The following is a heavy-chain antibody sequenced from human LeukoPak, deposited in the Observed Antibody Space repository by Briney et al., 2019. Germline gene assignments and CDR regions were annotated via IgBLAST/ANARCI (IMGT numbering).Heavy chain of an antibody. D-gene: IGHD2-2*01. CDR3: ARGRRKYCSSTSCIKGIAAAGTLFGY. V-gene: IGHV4-34*01. CDR1: GGSFSGYY. CDR2: INHSGST. Sequence: SETLSLTCAVYGGSFSGYYWSWSRQPPGKGLEWIGEINHSGSTNYNPSLKSRVTISVDTSKNQFSLKLSSVTAADTAVYYCARGRRKYCSSTSCIKGIAAAGTLFGYWGQGTLVTVSS. J-gene: IGHJ4*02.